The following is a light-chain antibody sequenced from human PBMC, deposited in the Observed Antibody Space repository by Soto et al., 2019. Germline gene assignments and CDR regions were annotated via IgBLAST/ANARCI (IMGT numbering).Light chain of an antibody. CDR1: QDIRND. Sequence: DIQMTQSPSSLPASVGDRVTITCRASQDIRNDLAWYQQKPGKVPKVLIHAASTLQSGVPSRFSGSGSGTDVTLTISGLQPDDVATYYCQKCNIAPFTFGPGTKVDIK. V-gene: IGKV1-27*01. CDR3: QKCNIAPFT. CDR2: AAS. J-gene: IGKJ3*01.